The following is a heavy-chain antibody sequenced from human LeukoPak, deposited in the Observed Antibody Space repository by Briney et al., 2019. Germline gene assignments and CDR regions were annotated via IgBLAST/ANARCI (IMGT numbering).Heavy chain of an antibody. V-gene: IGHV4-34*01. D-gene: IGHD3-22*01. CDR3: ARHPPFNYYDSTSSY. CDR1: GGSFSGYY. CDR2: INHSGST. Sequence: PSETLSLTCAVYGGSFSGYYWSWIRQPPGKGLEWIGEINHSGSTNYNPSLKSRVTISVDTSKNQFSLKLSSVTAADTAVYYCARHPPFNYYDSTSSYWGQGTLVTVSS. J-gene: IGHJ4*02.